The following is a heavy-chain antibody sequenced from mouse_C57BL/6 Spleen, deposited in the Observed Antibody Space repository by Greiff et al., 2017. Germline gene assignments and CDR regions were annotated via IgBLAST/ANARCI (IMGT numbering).Heavy chain of an antibody. J-gene: IGHJ3*01. CDR1: GFNIKDDY. V-gene: IGHV14-4*01. CDR3: TRRNDYAGFAY. Sequence: VQLQQSGAELVRPGASVKLSCTASGFNIKDDYMHWVKQRPEQGLEWIGWIDPENGDTEYASKFQGKATITADTSSNTAYLQLSSLTSEDTAVYYWTRRNDYAGFAYWGQGTLVTVSA. CDR2: IDPENGDT. D-gene: IGHD2-4*01.